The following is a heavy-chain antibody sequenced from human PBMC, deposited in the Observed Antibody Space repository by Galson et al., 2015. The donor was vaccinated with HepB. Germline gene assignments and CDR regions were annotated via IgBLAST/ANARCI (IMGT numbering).Heavy chain of an antibody. J-gene: IGHJ4*02. CDR2: IYYSGST. D-gene: IGHD2-15*01. V-gene: IGHV4-39*01. CDR3: ARRARVSRGAFDS. Sequence: TLSLTCTVSGGSISSSNYYWGWIRQPPGKGLEWIGSIYYSGSTYYNPSLKSRVTISVDTSKNQFSLKLSSVTAADTAVCYCARRARVSRGAFDSWSQGTLVTVSS. CDR1: GGSISSSNYY.